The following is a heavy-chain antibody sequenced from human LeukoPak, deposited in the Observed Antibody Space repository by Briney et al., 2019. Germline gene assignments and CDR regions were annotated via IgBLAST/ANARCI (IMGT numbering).Heavy chain of an antibody. D-gene: IGHD5-18*01. V-gene: IGHV3-48*01. CDR2: ISGSSGII. J-gene: IGHJ4*02. CDR3: AKDRIQLSPGPLDY. CDR1: GFTFNTYT. Sequence: GGSLRLSCAASGFTFNTYTMNWVRQAPGKGLEWVSYISGSSGIIDYADSVRGRFTISRDNSKNTLYLQMNSLRAEDTAVYYCAKDRIQLSPGPLDYWGQGTLVTVSS.